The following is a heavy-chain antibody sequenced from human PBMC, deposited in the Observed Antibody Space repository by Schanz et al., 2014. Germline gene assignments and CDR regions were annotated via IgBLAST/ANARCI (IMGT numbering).Heavy chain of an antibody. CDR2: MSWNAGSL. CDR1: GFRFDDYA. J-gene: IGHJ6*03. CDR3: ARELLPPYYYYYMDV. V-gene: IGHV3-9*01. D-gene: IGHD1-26*01. Sequence: EVQLVESGGGLVQPGRSLRLSCVASGFRFDDYAMHWVRQAPGKGLEWVSGMSWNAGSLGYGDSVKGRFTISRDNSKNTLYLQINSLRAEDTAVYYCARELLPPYYYYYMDVWGQGTLVTVSS.